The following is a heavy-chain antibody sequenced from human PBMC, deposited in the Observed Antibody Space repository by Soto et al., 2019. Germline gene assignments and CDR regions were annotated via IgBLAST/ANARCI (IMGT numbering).Heavy chain of an antibody. Sequence: EVQLVESGGGVLRPGGSLRLSCAASGFTFDDYGMSWARQAPGKGLEWVSGVNWNGGSTGYADSVKGRFTISRDNAKNSLYLQMISRRAEDTAFYYCVRGASLNFDYWGQGTLVTVSS. CDR2: VNWNGGST. D-gene: IGHD1-26*01. J-gene: IGHJ4*02. CDR3: VRGASLNFDY. CDR1: GFTFDDYG. V-gene: IGHV3-20*04.